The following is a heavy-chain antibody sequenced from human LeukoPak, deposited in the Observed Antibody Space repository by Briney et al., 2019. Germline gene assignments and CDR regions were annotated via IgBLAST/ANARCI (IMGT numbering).Heavy chain of an antibody. Sequence: QPGGSLRLSCVGSGFSFSSYGMTWVRQAPGKGLEWVSAISGSGESTYYADSVKGRFTISRDNSKNTLSMQMNSLRAEDTAVYYCAKSYNWNYVLGYFDYWGQGSLVTVSS. CDR3: AKSYNWNYVLGYFDY. J-gene: IGHJ4*02. CDR2: ISGSGEST. D-gene: IGHD1-7*01. V-gene: IGHV3-23*01. CDR1: GFSFSSYG.